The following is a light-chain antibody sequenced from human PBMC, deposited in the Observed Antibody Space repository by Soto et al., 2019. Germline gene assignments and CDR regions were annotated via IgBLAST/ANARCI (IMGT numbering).Light chain of an antibody. Sequence: EVVMTQSAGAVSVSPGKRAILSCRASQSLTTNLAWYQQKPGQAPRLLIHDASTRATGIPARFSGSGSGTEFTLTISSLQSEDFAVYYCEQYNNWPITFGQGTRLEIK. CDR1: QSLTTN. CDR3: EQYNNWPIT. V-gene: IGKV3-15*01. J-gene: IGKJ5*01. CDR2: DAS.